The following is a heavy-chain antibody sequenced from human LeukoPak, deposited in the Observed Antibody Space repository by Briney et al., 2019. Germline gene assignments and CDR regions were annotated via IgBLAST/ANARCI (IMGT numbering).Heavy chain of an antibody. J-gene: IGHJ6*03. CDR1: GGSISSHY. CDR2: IYYSGST. Sequence: SETLSLTCTVSGGSISSHYWSWIRQPPGKGLEWIGYIYYSGSTNHNPSLKSRVTISVDTYKHQFSLKLSSVTAADTAVYYCARASGDYYYYYMDVWGKGTTVTVSS. V-gene: IGHV4-59*11. CDR3: ARASGDYYYYYMDV. D-gene: IGHD2-15*01.